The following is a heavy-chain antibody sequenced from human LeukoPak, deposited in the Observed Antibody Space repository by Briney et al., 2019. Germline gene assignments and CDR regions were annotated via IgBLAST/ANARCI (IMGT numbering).Heavy chain of an antibody. D-gene: IGHD6-13*01. J-gene: IGHJ5*02. CDR3: AKVKGSSYPNWFDP. V-gene: IGHV3-30-3*01. CDR1: GFTFSSYA. CDR2: ISYDGSNK. Sequence: GGSLRLSCAASGFTFSSYAMHWVRQAPGKGLEWVAVISYDGSNKYYADSVKGRFTISRDNSKNTLYLQMNSLRAEDTAVYYCAKVKGSSYPNWFDPWGQGTLVTVSS.